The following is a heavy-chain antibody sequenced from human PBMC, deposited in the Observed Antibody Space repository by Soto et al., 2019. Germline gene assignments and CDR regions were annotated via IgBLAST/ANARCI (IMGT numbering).Heavy chain of an antibody. CDR3: ERSGGEYYFDY. CDR2: ISSSGSTI. CDR1: GFTFSSYE. D-gene: IGHD2-15*01. J-gene: IGHJ4*02. Sequence: GGSLRLSCAASGFTFSSYEMNWVRQAPGKGLEWVSYISSSGSTIYYADSVKGRFTISRDNAKNSLYLQMNSLRAEDTAVYYCERSGGEYYFDYWGQGTLVTVSS. V-gene: IGHV3-48*03.